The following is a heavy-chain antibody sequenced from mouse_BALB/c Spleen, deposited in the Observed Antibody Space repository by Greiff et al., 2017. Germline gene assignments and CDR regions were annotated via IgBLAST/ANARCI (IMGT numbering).Heavy chain of an antibody. CDR3: ARSQGKYGAWLAY. CDR2: IHYSGST. J-gene: IGHJ3*01. CDR1: GYSITSCYS. V-gene: IGHV3-1*02. Sequence: EVQLQQSGPDLVKPSQSLSLTCTVSGYSITSCYSWYWIRQFPGNKLEWMGYIHYSGSTNYNPSLKSRIPITRDTSKNQFFLQLNSVTTEDTATYYCARSQGKYGAWLAYWGQGTLVTVSA. D-gene: IGHD2-1*01.